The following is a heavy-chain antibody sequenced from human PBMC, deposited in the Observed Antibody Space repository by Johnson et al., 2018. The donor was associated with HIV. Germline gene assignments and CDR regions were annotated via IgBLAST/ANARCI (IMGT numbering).Heavy chain of an antibody. CDR2: IKSKPAGGTT. J-gene: IGHJ3*02. Sequence: VQLVESGGGVVQPGGSLRLSCAASGFTFSNAWMSWVRQAPGKGLEWVGRIKSKPAGGTTDYAAPVKGRFTISRDDSKNTLYLQMNSLKTEDTALYYCTTVGGILGTYAFDIWGQGTMVTVSS. D-gene: IGHD2-8*02. V-gene: IGHV3-15*01. CDR3: TTVGGILGTYAFDI. CDR1: GFTFSNAW.